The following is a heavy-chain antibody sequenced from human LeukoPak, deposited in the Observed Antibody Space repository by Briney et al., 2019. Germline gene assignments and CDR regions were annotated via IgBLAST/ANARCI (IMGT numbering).Heavy chain of an antibody. J-gene: IGHJ4*02. CDR3: ARSRRFLEWFCDY. CDR2: IYSGGST. Sequence: GGSLRLSCAASGFTVSSNYMSWVRQAPGKGLEWVSVIYSGGSTYYADSVKGRFTISRDNSKNTLYLQMNSLRAEDTAVYYCARSRRFLEWFCDYWGQGTLVTVSS. V-gene: IGHV3-66*01. CDR1: GFTVSSNY. D-gene: IGHD3-3*01.